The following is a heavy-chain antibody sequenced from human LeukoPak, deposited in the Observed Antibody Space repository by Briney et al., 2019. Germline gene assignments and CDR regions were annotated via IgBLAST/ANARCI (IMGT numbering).Heavy chain of an antibody. Sequence: PGGSLRLSCAASGFTFSNYAMSWVRQAPGKGLEWVSSVSNSGGSTYYADSVKGRFTISRDNSKNTLYLQMSSLRAEDTAIYYCAKDRRAYSSSSDYWGQGTLVTVSS. V-gene: IGHV3-23*01. CDR2: VSNSGGST. CDR3: AKDRRAYSSSSDY. CDR1: GFTFSNYA. D-gene: IGHD6-6*01. J-gene: IGHJ4*02.